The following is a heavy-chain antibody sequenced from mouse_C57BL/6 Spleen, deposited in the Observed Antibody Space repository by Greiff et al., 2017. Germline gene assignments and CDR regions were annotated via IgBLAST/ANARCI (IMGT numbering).Heavy chain of an antibody. Sequence: EVKLVESGGGLVKPGGSLKLSCAASGFTFSDSGMHWVRQAPEKGLEWVAYISSGSSTIYYADTVKGRFTISRDNAKNTLFLQMTSLRSEDTSMYYCARGSGYVNFDYWGQVTTLTVSS. V-gene: IGHV5-17*01. J-gene: IGHJ2*01. CDR2: ISSGSSTI. CDR3: ARGSGYVNFDY. CDR1: GFTFSDSG. D-gene: IGHD3-2*02.